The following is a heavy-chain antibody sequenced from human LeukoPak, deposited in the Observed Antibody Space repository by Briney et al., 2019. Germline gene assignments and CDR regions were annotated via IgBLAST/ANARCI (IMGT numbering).Heavy chain of an antibody. J-gene: IGHJ4*02. CDR2: MNPNSGNT. CDR3: AREFAYSSGQSPAKNFDY. V-gene: IGHV1-8*03. CDR1: GYTFTSYD. Sequence: ASVKVSCKASGYTFTSYDINWVRQATGQGLEWMGWMNPNSGNTGYAQKFQGRVTITRNTSISTAYMELSSLRSEDTAVYYCAREFAYSSGQSPAKNFDYWGQGTLVTVSS. D-gene: IGHD6-19*01.